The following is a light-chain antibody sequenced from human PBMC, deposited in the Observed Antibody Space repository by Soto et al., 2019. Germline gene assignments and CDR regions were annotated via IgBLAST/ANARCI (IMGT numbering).Light chain of an antibody. J-gene: IGKJ1*01. CDR2: GAS. CDR1: QSVGSN. V-gene: IGKV3-15*01. CDR3: QQYNNWPPDRT. Sequence: EIVMTQSPATLSASPGERATLSCRASQSVGSNLAWYQQKPGQAPRLLIYGASTRATGIPARFSGSGSGTEFTLTISSLQSEDFAIYSCQQYNNWPPDRTFGQGTKVEIK.